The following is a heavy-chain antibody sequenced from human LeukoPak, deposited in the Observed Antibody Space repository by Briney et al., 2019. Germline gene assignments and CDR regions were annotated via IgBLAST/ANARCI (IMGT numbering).Heavy chain of an antibody. CDR2: VYYSGSS. D-gene: IGHD3-3*01. CDR3: ARVKVLRFLEWFLDF. Sequence: SETLSLTCTVSGSSVSSDEYYWSWVRQHPGKGLEWIGYVYYSGSSYYIPSLESRVTMSVEVSKNQFSLELRSVTAADTAVYYCARVKVLRFLEWFLDFWGQGTLVTVSS. J-gene: IGHJ4*02. CDR1: GSSVSSDEYY. V-gene: IGHV4-31*03.